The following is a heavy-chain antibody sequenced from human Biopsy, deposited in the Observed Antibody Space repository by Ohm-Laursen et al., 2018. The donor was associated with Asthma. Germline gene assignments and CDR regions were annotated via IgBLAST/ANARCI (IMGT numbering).Heavy chain of an antibody. J-gene: IGHJ6*02. V-gene: IGHV1-69*13. CDR1: GDSFSNYA. CDR2: LIPVLGTP. D-gene: IGHD5-12*01. CDR3: ARGYSGSDRIVYYYSGLEV. Sequence: SVKVSCKASGDSFSNYAISWVRQAPGQGLEWMGGLIPVLGTPDHAQMFEGRVTITADESTSTAYMELSSVSSEDTAVYYCARGYSGSDRIVYYYSGLEVWGQGTRSPSL.